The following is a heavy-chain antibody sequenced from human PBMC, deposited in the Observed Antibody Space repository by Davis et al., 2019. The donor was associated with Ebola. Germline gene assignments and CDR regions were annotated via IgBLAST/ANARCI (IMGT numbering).Heavy chain of an antibody. CDR3: AKGVAVAGYYYYYGMDV. V-gene: IGHV3-23*01. CDR1: GFTFSNYA. Sequence: GESLKISCAASGFTFSNYAMSWVRQAPGKGLEWVSGISGSGATTYYADSVKGRFTISRDNSKNTLYLQMNSLRAEDTAVYYCAKGVAVAGYYYYYGMDVWGQGTTVTVSS. J-gene: IGHJ6*02. CDR2: ISGSGATT. D-gene: IGHD6-19*01.